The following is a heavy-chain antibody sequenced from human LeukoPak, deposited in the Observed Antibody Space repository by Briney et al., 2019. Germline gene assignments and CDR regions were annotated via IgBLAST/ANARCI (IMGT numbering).Heavy chain of an antibody. Sequence: PSETLSLTCTVSGGSVSSSYYWGWIRQPPGKGLEWIGTIYYTGSTDCNPSLKSRVTISVDTSKNQFSLKLSSVTAADTAVYYCSRRGSGLGELSYWGQGTLVTVSS. V-gene: IGHV4-39*01. D-gene: IGHD3-16*01. CDR2: IYYTGST. CDR1: GGSVSSSYY. CDR3: SRRGSGLGELSY. J-gene: IGHJ4*02.